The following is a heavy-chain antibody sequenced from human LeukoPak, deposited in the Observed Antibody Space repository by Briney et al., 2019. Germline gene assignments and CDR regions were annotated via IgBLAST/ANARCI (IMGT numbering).Heavy chain of an antibody. CDR2: IYYSGST. J-gene: IGHJ4*02. V-gene: IGHV4-59*08. Sequence: SETLSLTCTVSGGSISSYYWSWIRQPPGKGLEWIGYIYYSGSTNYNPSLKSRVTISVDTSKNQFSLKLSSVTAADTAVYYCARGPGFGDYLFDYWGQGTLVTVSS. CDR3: ARGPGFGDYLFDY. CDR1: GGSISSYY. D-gene: IGHD4-17*01.